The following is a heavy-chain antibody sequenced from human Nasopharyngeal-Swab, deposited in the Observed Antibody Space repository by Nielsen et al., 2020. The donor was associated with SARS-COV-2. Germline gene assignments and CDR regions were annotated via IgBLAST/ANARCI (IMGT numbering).Heavy chain of an antibody. CDR2: IYYSGST. Sequence: ESLKISCTVSGGSISSSSYYWGWIRQPPGKGLEWIGSIYYSGSTYYNPSLKSRVTISVDTSKNQFSLKLSSVTAADTAVYYCARGFGARDGYNLLVDYWGQGTLVTVSS. V-gene: IGHV4-39*07. CDR3: ARGFGARDGYNLLVDY. J-gene: IGHJ4*02. D-gene: IGHD5-24*01. CDR1: GGSISSSSYY.